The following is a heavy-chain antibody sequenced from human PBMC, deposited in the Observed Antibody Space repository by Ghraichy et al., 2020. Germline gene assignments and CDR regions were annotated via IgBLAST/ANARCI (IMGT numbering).Heavy chain of an antibody. CDR3: ARGGGGRTGTLSWFDP. J-gene: IGHJ5*02. CDR2: IYYSGST. V-gene: IGHV4-30-4*08. CDR1: GGSISSGDYY. D-gene: IGHD1-7*01. Sequence: VSGGSISSGDYYWSWIRQPPGKGLEWIGYIYYSGSTYYNPSLKSRVTISVDTSKNQFSLKLSSVTAADTAVYYCARGGGGRTGTLSWFDPWGQGTLVTVSS.